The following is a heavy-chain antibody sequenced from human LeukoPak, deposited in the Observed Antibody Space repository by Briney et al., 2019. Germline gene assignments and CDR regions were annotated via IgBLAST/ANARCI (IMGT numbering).Heavy chain of an antibody. CDR2: IDSTSNYI. CDR3: ATGFYCSGGSCYSDPFFGY. V-gene: IGHV3-21*01. Sequence: PGGSLRLSCAASGFIFSSYSMNWLRQAPGKGLEWVSSIDSTSNYIYYADSLKGRFTIYRDNAKNSLYLQMNSRRAEDTAVYYCATGFYCSGGSCYSDPFFGYWGQGTLVTVSS. CDR1: GFIFSSYS. D-gene: IGHD2-15*01. J-gene: IGHJ4*02.